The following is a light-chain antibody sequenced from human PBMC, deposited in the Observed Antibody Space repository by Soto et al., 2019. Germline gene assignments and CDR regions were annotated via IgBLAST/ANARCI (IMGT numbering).Light chain of an antibody. V-gene: IGKV3-11*01. CDR2: DAS. Sequence: EIVLTQSPATRSLSPGERATLSCRASQSVSTYLAWYQQKPGQAPRLLIFDASSRATGIPARFSGSGSGTDFTLTISSLEPEDFAVYYCQQRSNWPSSTFGGGTKVEIK. J-gene: IGKJ4*01. CDR1: QSVSTY. CDR3: QQRSNWPSST.